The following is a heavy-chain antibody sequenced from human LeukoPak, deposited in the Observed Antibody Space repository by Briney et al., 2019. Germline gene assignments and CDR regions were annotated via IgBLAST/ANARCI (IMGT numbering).Heavy chain of an antibody. J-gene: IGHJ2*01. D-gene: IGHD3-22*01. Sequence: SETLSLTCTVSGGSISSYYWSWIRQPPGKGLEWIGYIYYSGSTNYNPSLKSRVTISVDTPKNQFSLKLSSVTAADTAVYYCARVRNYYDSSGYYSRYFDLWGRGTLVTVSS. V-gene: IGHV4-59*01. CDR2: IYYSGST. CDR1: GGSISSYY. CDR3: ARVRNYYDSSGYYSRYFDL.